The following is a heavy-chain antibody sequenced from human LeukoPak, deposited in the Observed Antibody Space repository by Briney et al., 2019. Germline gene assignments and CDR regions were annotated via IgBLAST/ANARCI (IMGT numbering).Heavy chain of an antibody. V-gene: IGHV1-2*02. D-gene: IGHD3-10*01. CDR1: GGTFSCYA. CDR3: ARDRKVKERLYGSGSYSKSYFDY. Sequence: ASVKVSCKASGGTFSCYAISWVRQAPGQGVEWMGWINPNRGSTNYAQKFQGRVTMTRDTSISTAYMQLTRLRSYATTVYDCARDRKVKERLYGSGSYSKSYFDYWGQGTLVTVSS. CDR2: INPNRGST. J-gene: IGHJ4*02.